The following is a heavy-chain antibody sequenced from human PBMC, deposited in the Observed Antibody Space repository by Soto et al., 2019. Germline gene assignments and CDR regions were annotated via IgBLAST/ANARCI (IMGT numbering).Heavy chain of an antibody. CDR3: VRHGGYPYYHDF. CDR2: IFYSGST. CDR1: GGSLSSSNW. V-gene: IGHV4-4*02. J-gene: IGHJ6*03. Sequence: PSETLSLTCAVSGGSLSSSNWWSWVRQPPGKALEWLGEIFYSGSTKYNPSLNSRITISADQSKNHLSLRLSSVTAEDTAVYYCVRHGGYPYYHDFWGKGISVTVSS. D-gene: IGHD5-18*01.